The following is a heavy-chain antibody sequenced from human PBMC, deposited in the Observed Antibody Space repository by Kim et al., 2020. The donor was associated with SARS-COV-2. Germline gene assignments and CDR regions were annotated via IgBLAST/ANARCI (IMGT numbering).Heavy chain of an antibody. J-gene: IGHJ4*02. CDR3: AKMELSSGPLLDQ. D-gene: IGHD6-19*01. Sequence: SETLSLTCSVSGGSIGSYHWSWIRQPPGKGLEWIGYIQTSGSTSYNPYLKSRVAISVDTSQNQCSLKLSSVTAADTAVYYCAKMELSSGPLLDQWGQGTLVAVSS. CDR2: IQTSGST. V-gene: IGHV4-59*01. CDR1: GGSIGSYH.